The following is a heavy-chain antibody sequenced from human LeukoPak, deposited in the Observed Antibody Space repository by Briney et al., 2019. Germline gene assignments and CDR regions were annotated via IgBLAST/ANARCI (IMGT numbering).Heavy chain of an antibody. Sequence: GGSLRLSCAASGFTFSSYWMSWVRQAPGKGLEWVANIKQDGSEKYYVDSVKGRFTISRDNAKNSLYLQMNSLRAEDTAVYYCARDTARDDILTGSLFDYWGQGTLVTVSS. CDR2: IKQDGSEK. CDR3: ARDTARDDILTGSLFDY. D-gene: IGHD3-9*01. J-gene: IGHJ4*02. CDR1: GFTFSSYW. V-gene: IGHV3-7*01.